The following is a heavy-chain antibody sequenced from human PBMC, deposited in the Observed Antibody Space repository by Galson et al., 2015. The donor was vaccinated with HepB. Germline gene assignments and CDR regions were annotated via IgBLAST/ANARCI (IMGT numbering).Heavy chain of an antibody. J-gene: IGHJ3*02. D-gene: IGHD6-13*01. V-gene: IGHV1-18*04. CDR1: GYTFTSYG. CDR2: ISAYNGNT. Sequence: SVKVSCKASGYTFTSYGISWVRQAPGQGLEWMGWISAYNGNTNYAQKLQGRVTMTTDTSTSTAYMELRSLRSDDTAVYYCARVLAAAGTGAFDIWGQGTMVTVSS. CDR3: ARVLAAAGTGAFDI.